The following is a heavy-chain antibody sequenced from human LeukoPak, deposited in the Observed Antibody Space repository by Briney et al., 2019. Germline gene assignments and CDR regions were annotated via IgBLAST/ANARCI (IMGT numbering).Heavy chain of an antibody. CDR3: AREGNYMGDCFDY. V-gene: IGHV3-7*01. D-gene: IGHD4-11*01. CDR2: IKQDGSEK. Sequence: GGSLRLSCAASGFTFSSYGMHWVRQAPGKGLEWVANIKQDGSEKYYVDSVKGRFTISRDNAKNSLYLQMNSLRAEDTAVYYCAREGNYMGDCFDYWGQGTLVTVSS. CDR1: GFTFSSYG. J-gene: IGHJ4*02.